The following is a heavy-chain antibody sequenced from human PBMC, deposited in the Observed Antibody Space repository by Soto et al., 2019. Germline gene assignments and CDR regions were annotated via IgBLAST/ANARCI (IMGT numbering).Heavy chain of an antibody. V-gene: IGHV3-9*01. J-gene: IGHJ3*02. CDR1: GFTFDDYA. D-gene: IGHD3-16*02. CDR3: ANAFRLGSYRDAFDI. Sequence: EVQLVESGGGLVQPGRSLRLSCAASGFTFDDYAMHWVRQAPGKGLEWVSGISWNSGSIGYADSVKGRFTISRDNAKNFLYLHMNSLTADDTALYYCANAFRLGSYRDAFDIWGQGTMVTVSS. CDR2: ISWNSGSI.